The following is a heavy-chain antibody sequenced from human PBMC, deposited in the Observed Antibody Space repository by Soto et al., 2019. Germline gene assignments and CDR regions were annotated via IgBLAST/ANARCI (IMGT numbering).Heavy chain of an antibody. V-gene: IGHV3-15*01. CDR2: IKSKTYGGAT. J-gene: IGHJ4*02. CDR1: GFTFSNAW. D-gene: IGHD3-10*01. Sequence: GGSLRLSCAASGFTFSNAWMSWVRQAPGKGLEWVGRIKSKTYGGATDDAAPVKGRFTISRDDSKNTLYLQMNSQKTEETAVYYGTTDQREGYYYGAGSLDYWGQGTLVTVSS. CDR3: TTDQREGYYYGAGSLDY.